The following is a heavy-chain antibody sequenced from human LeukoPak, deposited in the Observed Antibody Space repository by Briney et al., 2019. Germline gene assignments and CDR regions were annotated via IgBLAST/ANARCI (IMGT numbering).Heavy chain of an antibody. CDR1: GYAITSGGFS. V-gene: IGHV4-30-2*06. CDR2: IYDRGPA. D-gene: IGHD3-10*01. Sequence: PSQTLSLTCTVSGYAITSGGFSWNWIRQSPGKGLEWIGCIYDRGPAYYNPSLKSRFTISVDTSKNQFSLKLSSVTAADTAVYYCARGRITMVRGGLNWGQGTLVTVSS. J-gene: IGHJ4*02. CDR3: ARGRITMVRGGLN.